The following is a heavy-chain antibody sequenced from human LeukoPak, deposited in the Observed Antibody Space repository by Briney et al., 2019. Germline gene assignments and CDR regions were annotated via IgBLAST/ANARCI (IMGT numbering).Heavy chain of an antibody. CDR3: AKVFEPRQQLVPLDY. J-gene: IGHJ4*02. Sequence: GGSLRLSCAASGSIFSSYGMHWVRQAPGKGLERVAVIWYDGSNIYYADSVKGRFTISRDNSKNTLYLQMSSLRAEDTAVYYCAKVFEPRQQLVPLDYWGQGTLVTVSS. CDR2: IWYDGSNI. CDR1: GSIFSSYG. V-gene: IGHV3-33*06. D-gene: IGHD6-13*01.